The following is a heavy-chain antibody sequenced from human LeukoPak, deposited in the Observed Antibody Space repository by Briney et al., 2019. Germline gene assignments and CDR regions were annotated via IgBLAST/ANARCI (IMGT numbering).Heavy chain of an antibody. CDR2: IHPDGSQK. D-gene: IGHD3-22*01. Sequence: GGSLRLSCERSGFTFSTYWMDWVRQSPGKRLEWEASIHPDGSQKDYGESVKGRFSISRDNAKKSLYLQMNSLRAEDTATYYCATDRGYSSFDYWGQGTLVTVSS. J-gene: IGHJ4*02. V-gene: IGHV3-7*01. CDR3: ATDRGYSSFDY. CDR1: GFTFSTYW.